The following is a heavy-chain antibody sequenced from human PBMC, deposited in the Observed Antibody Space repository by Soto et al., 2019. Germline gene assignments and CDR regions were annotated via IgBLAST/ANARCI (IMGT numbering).Heavy chain of an antibody. Sequence: GASVKVSCKASGYNFSSYGISWVRQAPGQGLEWMGWISAYNGNTNYSQKLQGRVTMTTDTSTNTAYMELRSLGSDDTAVYYCARDREGFWSGILDVYGMDVWGQGTTVTVSS. D-gene: IGHD3-3*01. J-gene: IGHJ6*02. CDR3: ARDREGFWSGILDVYGMDV. V-gene: IGHV1-18*01. CDR1: GYNFSSYG. CDR2: ISAYNGNT.